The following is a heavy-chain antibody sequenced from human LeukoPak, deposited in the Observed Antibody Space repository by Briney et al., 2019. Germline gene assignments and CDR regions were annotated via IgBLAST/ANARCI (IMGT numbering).Heavy chain of an antibody. CDR1: GFTFSSYE. J-gene: IGHJ4*02. V-gene: IGHV3-7*01. CDR3: ASRIVGTPDYLDY. D-gene: IGHD1-26*01. CDR2: IFQDGIDK. Sequence: GGSLRLSCAASGFTFSSYEMNWVRQAPGKGLEWVANIFQDGIDKYYVDSVKGRFTISRDNAKNSLFLQMNSLGVEDTAVYYCASRIVGTPDYLDYWGQGTLVTVSS.